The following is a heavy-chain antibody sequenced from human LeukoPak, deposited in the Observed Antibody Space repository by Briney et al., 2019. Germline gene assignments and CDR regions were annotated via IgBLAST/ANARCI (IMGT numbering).Heavy chain of an antibody. CDR3: ARAGGFTTVRGVITPHGWNY. V-gene: IGHV3-7*01. CDR1: GFTFSSYW. Sequence: PGGSLRLSCAASGFTFSSYWLSWVRQAPGRGLEWVANIKEDGSEKYYVDSVKGRFTISRDNAKNSLYLQMNSLRAEDTAVYYCARAGGFTTVRGVITPHGWNYWGQGTLVTVSS. J-gene: IGHJ4*02. D-gene: IGHD3-10*01. CDR2: IKEDGSEK.